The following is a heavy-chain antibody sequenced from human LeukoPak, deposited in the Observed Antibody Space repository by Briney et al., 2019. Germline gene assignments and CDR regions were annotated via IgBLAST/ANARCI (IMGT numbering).Heavy chain of an antibody. J-gene: IGHJ4*02. V-gene: IGHV3-53*01. CDR1: GFTVSSNY. D-gene: IGHD3-10*01. CDR2: IYSSGST. CDR3: ASRSLWYGEDY. Sequence: GGSLRLACAASGFTVSSNYMSWVRQAPGKGLEWVSVIYSSGSTYYPDSVKGRFTISRDNSKNTLYLQMNSLRAEDTAVYYCASRSLWYGEDYWDQGTLVTVSS.